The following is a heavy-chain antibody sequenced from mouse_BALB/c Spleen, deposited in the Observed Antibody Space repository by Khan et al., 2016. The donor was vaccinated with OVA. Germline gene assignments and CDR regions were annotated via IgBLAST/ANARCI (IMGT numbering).Heavy chain of an antibody. Sequence: QVQLKQSGPELKKPGETVKISCKASGYTFTNYGMNWVKQSPGKALKWMGWINTYTGEPTYADDFKGRFAFSLETSASTAYLQINNLKNEDTATYFCARHTYISYTLDHWGQGTSVTVSS. CDR3: ARHTYISYTLDH. CDR1: GYTFTNYG. D-gene: IGHD2-10*01. CDR2: INTYTGEP. V-gene: IGHV9-3-1*01. J-gene: IGHJ4*01.